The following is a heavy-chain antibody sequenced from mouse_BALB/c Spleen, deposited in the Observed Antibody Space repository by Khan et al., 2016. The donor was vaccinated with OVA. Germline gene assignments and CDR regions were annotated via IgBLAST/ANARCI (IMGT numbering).Heavy chain of an antibody. CDR2: INPYNGGT. V-gene: IGHV1S136*01. CDR1: GYTFTNYV. D-gene: IGHD6-1*01. Sequence: VQLKQSGPELVKPGASVKMSCKASGYTFTNYVPHWVKQKPRQGLQWIGYINPYNGGTKYSEKFKGKATLASDKSSITAYMEFSSLTSEDSAVYYCARGSVQSYYFDYWGQGTTLTLSS. J-gene: IGHJ2*01. CDR3: ARGSVQSYYFDY.